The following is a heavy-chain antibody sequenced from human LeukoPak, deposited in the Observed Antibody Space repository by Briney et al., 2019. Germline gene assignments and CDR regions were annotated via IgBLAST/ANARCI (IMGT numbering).Heavy chain of an antibody. CDR2: IRSKAYGETT. Sequence: GGSLRLSCTASGFIFGEYAMSWFRQAPGKGLEWIGFIRSKAYGETTEHAASVKGRFTVSRDDSKSIAYLQMNSLKTEDTAMYYCTRDRDNSGWFRGAGDYWGQGTLVTVSS. V-gene: IGHV3-49*03. CDR3: TRDRDNSGWFRGAGDY. D-gene: IGHD6-19*01. J-gene: IGHJ4*02. CDR1: GFIFGEYA.